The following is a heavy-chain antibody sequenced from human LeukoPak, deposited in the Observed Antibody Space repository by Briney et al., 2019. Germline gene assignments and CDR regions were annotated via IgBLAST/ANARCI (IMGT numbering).Heavy chain of an antibody. Sequence: SETLSLTCTVSGGSISSGVYYWGWIRQHPGKGLEWIGYTHYSGITYYNPSLKSRLTISLDTSKNQFSLKLSSMTAADTAVYYCARGNVRIFDYWGQGTLVTVSS. CDR1: GGSISSGVYY. CDR2: THYSGIT. J-gene: IGHJ4*02. D-gene: IGHD4-17*01. V-gene: IGHV4-31*03. CDR3: ARGNVRIFDY.